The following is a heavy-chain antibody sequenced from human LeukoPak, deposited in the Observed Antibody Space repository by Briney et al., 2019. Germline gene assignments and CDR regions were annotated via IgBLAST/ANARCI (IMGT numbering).Heavy chain of an antibody. CDR2: ISAYNGST. Sequence: ASVRVSCKASGFTFTSYGISWVRQAPGQGLEWMGLISAYNGSTNYAQTLKGRVTMTTDTAKSTAYMELMSLRSDDTAVYYCSTQEYYDYVMDGWGKGTTVTVSS. CDR3: STQEYYDYVMDG. D-gene: IGHD4-11*01. CDR1: GFTFTSYG. J-gene: IGHJ6*04. V-gene: IGHV1-18*04.